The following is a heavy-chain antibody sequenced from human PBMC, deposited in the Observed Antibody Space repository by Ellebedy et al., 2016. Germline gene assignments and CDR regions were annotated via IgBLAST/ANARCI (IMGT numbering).Heavy chain of an antibody. CDR1: GFTFSSYA. J-gene: IGHJ4*02. CDR2: ISGSGGST. D-gene: IGHD5-18*01. Sequence: GGSLRLXCAASGFTFSSYAMSWVRQAPGKGLEWVSAISGSGGSTYYADSVKGRFTISRDNSKNTLYLQMNSLRAEDTAVYYCAKPVDTAMVYMYYFDYWGQGTLVTVSS. CDR3: AKPVDTAMVYMYYFDY. V-gene: IGHV3-23*01.